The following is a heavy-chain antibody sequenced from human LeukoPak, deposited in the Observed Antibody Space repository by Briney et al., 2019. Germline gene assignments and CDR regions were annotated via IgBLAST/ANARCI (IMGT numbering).Heavy chain of an antibody. Sequence: GASVKVSCKASGGTFSTSLLSWVRQAPGQRPEWMGGIIPIFGTANYAQEFQGRVTITTDESTSTAYMELSSLRSEDTAVYYCARRHDYGDYNWFDPWGQGTLVTVSS. CDR1: GGTFSTSL. CDR2: IIPIFGTA. J-gene: IGHJ5*02. CDR3: ARRHDYGDYNWFDP. V-gene: IGHV1-69*05. D-gene: IGHD4-17*01.